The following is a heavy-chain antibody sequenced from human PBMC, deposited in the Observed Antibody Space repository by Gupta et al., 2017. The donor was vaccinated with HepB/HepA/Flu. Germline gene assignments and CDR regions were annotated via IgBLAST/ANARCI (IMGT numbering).Heavy chain of an antibody. CDR1: GFTVSSNY. CDR2: IYSGRST. Sequence: EVQLVESGGGLIQPGGSLRLSCAASGFTVSSNYMSWVRQAPGKGLEWVSVIYSGRSTYYADSVKGRFTISRDNSKNTLYLQMNSLRAEDTAVYYCARSRGLELRGYYYYYMDVWGKGTTVTVSS. D-gene: IGHD1-7*01. J-gene: IGHJ6*03. V-gene: IGHV3-53*01. CDR3: ARSRGLELRGYYYYYMDV.